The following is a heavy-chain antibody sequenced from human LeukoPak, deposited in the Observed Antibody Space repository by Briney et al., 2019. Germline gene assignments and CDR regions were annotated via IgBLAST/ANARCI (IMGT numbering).Heavy chain of an antibody. J-gene: IGHJ4*02. CDR3: ARGRYYDSSGYLDY. Sequence: HPGRSLRLSCAASGLTFSSHGMDWVRQAPGKGLEWVAVIWYDGSNKYYADSVKGRFTISRDNSKNTLYLQMNSLRAEDTAVYYCARGRYYDSSGYLDYWGQGTLVTVSS. CDR1: GLTFSSHG. CDR2: IWYDGSNK. D-gene: IGHD3-22*01. V-gene: IGHV3-33*01.